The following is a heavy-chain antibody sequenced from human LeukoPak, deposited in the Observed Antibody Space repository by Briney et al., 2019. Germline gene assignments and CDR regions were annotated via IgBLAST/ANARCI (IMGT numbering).Heavy chain of an antibody. V-gene: IGHV1-2*04. CDR1: GYTFTGYY. CDR3: AREDCSGGSCYVDY. Sequence: ASVKVSCKASGYTFTGYYMHWVRQAPGQGLEWMGWINPNSGGTNYAQKFQGWVTMTRDTSISTAYMELSRLRSDDTAVYYCAREDCSGGSCYVDYWGQGTLVTVSS. D-gene: IGHD2-15*01. J-gene: IGHJ4*02. CDR2: INPNSGGT.